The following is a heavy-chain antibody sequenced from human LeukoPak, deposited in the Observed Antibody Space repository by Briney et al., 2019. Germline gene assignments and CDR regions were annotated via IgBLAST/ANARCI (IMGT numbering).Heavy chain of an antibody. Sequence: GGSLRLSCAASGFTFSSYWMHWVRQAPGKGLVWVSRINSDGSSTTYADSVKGRFTISRDTAKNTLFLQMNSLRAEDTAVYYCARDRAVAGLFDYWGQGTLVTVSS. D-gene: IGHD6-19*01. CDR1: GFTFSSYW. V-gene: IGHV3-74*01. CDR2: INSDGSST. CDR3: ARDRAVAGLFDY. J-gene: IGHJ4*02.